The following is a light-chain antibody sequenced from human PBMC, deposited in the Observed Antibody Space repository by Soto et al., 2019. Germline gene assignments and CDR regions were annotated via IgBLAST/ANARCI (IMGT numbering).Light chain of an antibody. J-gene: IGKJ1*01. CDR3: QKYKSAPWT. CDR2: AAS. CDR1: QGISNY. V-gene: IGKV1-27*01. Sequence: DILMTQSPSSLSASVGDRVTITCRASQGISNYLAWYQQKPGKVPKLLIYAASTLQSGVPSRFSGSGSGTDFTLTISSKQHEDVATYYCQKYKSAPWTFGQGNKVEIK.